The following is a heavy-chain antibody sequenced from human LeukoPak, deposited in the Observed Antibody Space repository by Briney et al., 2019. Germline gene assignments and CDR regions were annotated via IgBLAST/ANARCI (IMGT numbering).Heavy chain of an antibody. V-gene: IGHV4-39*01. CDR1: GGSISSSSYY. J-gene: IGHJ4*02. D-gene: IGHD2-8*02. CDR2: IYYDGST. CDR3: ARHSSIGSPLVY. Sequence: SETLSLTCTVSGGSISSSSYYWGWIRQPPGKGLEWIGSIYYDGSTYYNPSLKSRVTISVDTSKNQFSLKLTSVTATDTAVYYCARHSSIGSPLVYWGQGILVTVSS.